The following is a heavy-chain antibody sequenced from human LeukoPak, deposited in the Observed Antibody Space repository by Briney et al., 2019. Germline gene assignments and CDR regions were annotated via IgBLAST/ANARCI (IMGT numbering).Heavy chain of an antibody. Sequence: GGSLRLSCAASGFTFSSYSMNWVRQAPGKGLEWVSYISSSSSTIYYADSVKGRFTISRDNAKNTLYLQMNSLRAEDTAVCYCARVDAGATIGAFDIWGQGTMVTVSS. D-gene: IGHD5-24*01. V-gene: IGHV3-48*04. J-gene: IGHJ3*02. CDR2: ISSSSSTI. CDR3: ARVDAGATIGAFDI. CDR1: GFTFSSYS.